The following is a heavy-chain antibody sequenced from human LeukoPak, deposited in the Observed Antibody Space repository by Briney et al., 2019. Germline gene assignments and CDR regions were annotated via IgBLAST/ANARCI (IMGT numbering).Heavy chain of an antibody. V-gene: IGHV3-21*01. CDR1: GFTFRTYA. CDR2: MGGSVTSI. J-gene: IGHJ4*02. CDR3: AREELGDLGQAFHY. D-gene: IGHD1-7*01. Sequence: GGSLRLSCETSGFTFRTYAMNWVRQAPGKRLEWFSSMGGSVTSIYYAASVKGQFTISRDNAKNSLYLQMNSLRVEDTAVYYCAREELGDLGQAFHYWGQGTLVTGSS.